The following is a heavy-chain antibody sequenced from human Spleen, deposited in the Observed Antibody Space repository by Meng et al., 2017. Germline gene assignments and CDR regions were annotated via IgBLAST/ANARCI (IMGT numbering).Heavy chain of an antibody. D-gene: IGHD5-24*01. J-gene: IGHJ4*02. CDR1: GFSLSTGGVG. V-gene: IGHV2-5*02. CDR2: IYWDDDK. CDR3: AHRRHRNGNNYGFDY. Sequence: SGPTLVKPTRTLTLTCSFSGFSLSTGGVGVGWIRQPPGKALERLAFIYWDDDKRYSPSLKSRVTITKDTSKNQVVLKMTNMDPVDTGTYYCAHRRHRNGNNYGFDYWGQGTLVTVSS.